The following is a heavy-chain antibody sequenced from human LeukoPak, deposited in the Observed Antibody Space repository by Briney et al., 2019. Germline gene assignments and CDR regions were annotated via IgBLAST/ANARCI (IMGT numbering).Heavy chain of an antibody. V-gene: IGHV3-33*01. CDR3: AREIVVAAKGSRFFDY. CDR2: IWYDGSNK. Sequence: PGGSLRLSCAASGFTFSSYGMHWVRQAPGKGLGWVAVIWYDGSNKYYADPVKGRFTISRDNSKNTLYLQMNSLRAEDTAVYYCAREIVVAAKGSRFFDYWGQGTLVTVSS. CDR1: GFTFSSYG. J-gene: IGHJ4*02. D-gene: IGHD6-19*01.